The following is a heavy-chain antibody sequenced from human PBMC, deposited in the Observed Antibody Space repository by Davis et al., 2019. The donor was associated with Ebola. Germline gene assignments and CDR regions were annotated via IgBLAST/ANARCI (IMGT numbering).Heavy chain of an antibody. V-gene: IGHV3-30*02. CDR1: GFTFSNYG. D-gene: IGHD5-24*01. J-gene: IGHJ4*02. CDR3: AKGRGDGYGFYYFDY. CDR2: LWYDSSLK. Sequence: PGGSLRLSCAASGFTFSNYGMHWVRQAPGKGLEWVTFLWYDSSLKYYTDSVKGRFTISRDNSKNTLYLQMNSLRAEDTAVYYCAKGRGDGYGFYYFDYWGQGTLVTVSS.